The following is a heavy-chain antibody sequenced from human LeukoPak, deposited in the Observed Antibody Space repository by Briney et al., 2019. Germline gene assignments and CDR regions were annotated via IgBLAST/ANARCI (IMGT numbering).Heavy chain of an antibody. V-gene: IGHV4-59*01. CDR1: GGXISSYY. CDR3: ARARGSGSFPFDY. D-gene: IGHD3-10*01. J-gene: IGHJ4*02. CDR2: IYYSGST. Sequence: SETXSXTXTXXGGXISSYYWSWIRQPPGKGLEWIGYIYYSGSTNYNPSLKSRVTISVDTSKNQFSLKLSSVTAADTAVYYCARARGSGSFPFDYWGQGTLVTVSS.